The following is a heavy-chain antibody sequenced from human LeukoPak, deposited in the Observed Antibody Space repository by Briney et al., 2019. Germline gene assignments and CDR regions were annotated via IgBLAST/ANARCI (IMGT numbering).Heavy chain of an antibody. J-gene: IGHJ5*02. V-gene: IGHV4-61*01. CDR2: ISDSGGS. CDR3: ARGTRRYDFWSGYPNWFDP. D-gene: IGHD3-3*01. Sequence: SETLSLTCSVSGGSVSSGISYWSWIRQPPGEGLEWIAYISDSGGSDYNPSLRGRVTISLDTSKNQFSLKLSSVTAADTAVYYCARGTRRYDFWSGYPNWFDPWGQGTLVTVSS. CDR1: GGSVSSGISY.